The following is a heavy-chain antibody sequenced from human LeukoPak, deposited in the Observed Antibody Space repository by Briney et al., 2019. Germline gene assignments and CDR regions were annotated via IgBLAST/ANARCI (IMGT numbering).Heavy chain of an antibody. D-gene: IGHD4-17*01. J-gene: IGHJ2*01. CDR3: ARGDVTTGWYFDL. V-gene: IGHV4-30-4*01. CDR2: IYYSGST. CDR1: GGSISSGDYY. Sequence: SQTLSLTCTVSGGSISSGDYYWSWIRQPPGKGLEWIGYIYYSGSTYYNPSLKSRVTISVDTSKNLFSLKLSSVTAADTAVYYCARGDVTTGWYFDLWGRGTLVTVSS.